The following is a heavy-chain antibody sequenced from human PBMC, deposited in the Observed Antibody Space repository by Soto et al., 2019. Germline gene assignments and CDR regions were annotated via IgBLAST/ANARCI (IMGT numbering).Heavy chain of an antibody. CDR2: IYHNGNT. CDR3: ARVDGSGTYSLFDY. V-gene: IGHV4-61*01. J-gene: IGHJ4*02. Sequence: SETLSLTCTVSGASVSSGSYFWSWIRQSPGKGLEWIGYIYHNGNTNDNPSLRGRVTISLDTSKNQFSLKLRSVTAADTAVYYCARVDGSGTYSLFDYWGQGALVTVYS. D-gene: IGHD3-10*01. CDR1: GASVSSGSYF.